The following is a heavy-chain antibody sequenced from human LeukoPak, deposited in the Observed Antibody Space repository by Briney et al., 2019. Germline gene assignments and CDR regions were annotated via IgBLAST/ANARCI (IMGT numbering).Heavy chain of an antibody. D-gene: IGHD6-13*01. Sequence: TGGSLRLSCAASGFTLSSYEMNWVRQAPGKGLEWVSYISSSGSTIYYADSVKGRFTISRDNAKNSLYLQMNSLRAEDTAVYYCARAEYSSSWYHYMDVWGKGTTVTVSS. V-gene: IGHV3-48*03. J-gene: IGHJ6*03. CDR1: GFTLSSYE. CDR2: ISSSGSTI. CDR3: ARAEYSSSWYHYMDV.